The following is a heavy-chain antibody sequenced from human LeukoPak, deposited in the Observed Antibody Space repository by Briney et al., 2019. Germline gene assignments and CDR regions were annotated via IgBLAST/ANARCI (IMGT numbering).Heavy chain of an antibody. CDR2: INPSGEST. CDR1: GYTFSSWH. CDR3: ARVVKGGYDFWSGPYYFDH. J-gene: IGHJ4*02. Sequence: ASVKVSCKASGYTFSSWHMHWVRQAPGQGLEWMGTINPSGESTNYAQEFQARVTMTRDTSTSTVYMELSSLRSEDTAVYYCARVVKGGYDFWSGPYYFDHWGQGTLVTVSS. V-gene: IGHV1-46*01. D-gene: IGHD3-3*01.